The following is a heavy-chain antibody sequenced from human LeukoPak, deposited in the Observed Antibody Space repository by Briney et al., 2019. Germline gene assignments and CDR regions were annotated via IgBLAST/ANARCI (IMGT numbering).Heavy chain of an antibody. CDR1: GCTFDDYS. V-gene: IGHV3-9*01. CDR2: ISWIRCSI. Sequence: GGSLILSCAASGCTFDDYSMHWGRHGPGKGPDPVSRISWIRCSIVYADSVKGRFTISRDNAKNSLYLQMNSLRAEDTALYYCAKGHKEPYEPVYFGELDFGHNCFDYWGQGTLVTVSS. CDR3: AKGHKEPYEPVYFGELDFGHNCFDY. J-gene: IGHJ4*02. D-gene: IGHD3-10*01.